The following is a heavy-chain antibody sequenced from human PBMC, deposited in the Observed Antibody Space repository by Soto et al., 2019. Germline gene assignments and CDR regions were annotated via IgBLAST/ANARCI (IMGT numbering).Heavy chain of an antibody. J-gene: IGHJ4*02. CDR3: AKFNLTPPDSPGIEDRTIDY. CDR2: ISGSGGST. CDR1: GFTFSSYA. D-gene: IGHD1-1*01. Sequence: GGSLRLSCAASGFTFSSYAMSWVRQAPGKGLEWVSAISGSGGSTYYADSVKGRFTISRDNSKNTLYLQMNSLRAEDTAVYYFAKFNLTPPDSPGIEDRTIDYWGQGTLVTVSS. V-gene: IGHV3-23*01.